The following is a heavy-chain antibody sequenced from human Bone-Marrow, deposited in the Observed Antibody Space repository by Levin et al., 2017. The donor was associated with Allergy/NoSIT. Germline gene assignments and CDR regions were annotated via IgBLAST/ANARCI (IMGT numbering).Heavy chain of an antibody. Sequence: SGGSLRLSCAASGFTFSNYWMNWVRQAPGKGLVWVSRINNDGSSPTYADSVKGRFAISRDNAKNTLYLQINSLRAEDTAVYFCARDQVPYSSSWRLDYWGQGTLVTVSS. CDR2: INNDGSSP. D-gene: IGHD6-13*01. CDR3: ARDQVPYSSSWRLDY. J-gene: IGHJ4*02. V-gene: IGHV3-74*01. CDR1: GFTFSNYW.